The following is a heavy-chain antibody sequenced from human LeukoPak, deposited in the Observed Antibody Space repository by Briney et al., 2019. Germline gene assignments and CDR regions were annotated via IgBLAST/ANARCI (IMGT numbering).Heavy chain of an antibody. V-gene: IGHV4-59*08. CDR2: IYSSGST. J-gene: IGHJ4*02. CDR3: VRRISGGSSDY. Sequence: SETLSLTCTVSGGSISSYHWSWIRQPPGKGLEWIGYIYSSGSTSYNPSLKSRVAISVDTSKNQFSLKLSSVTAADTAVYYCVRRISGGSSDYWGQGTLVTVSS. D-gene: IGHD2-15*01. CDR1: GGSISSYH.